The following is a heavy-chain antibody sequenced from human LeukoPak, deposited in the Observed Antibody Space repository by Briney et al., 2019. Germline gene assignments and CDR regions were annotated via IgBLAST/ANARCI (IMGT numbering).Heavy chain of an antibody. D-gene: IGHD4-17*01. V-gene: IGHV4-39*01. J-gene: IGHJ4*02. CDR1: GDSIGSSTYY. Sequence: SETLSLTCTVSGDSIGSSTYYWGWVRQPPGKGLEWIGSTYYTGSSYYNPSLKSRATVSVDTSKNQFSLRLNSTAAADTAVYYCGRFSTTVTTGDYWGQGTLVTVSS. CDR2: TYYTGSS. CDR3: GRFSTTVTTGDY.